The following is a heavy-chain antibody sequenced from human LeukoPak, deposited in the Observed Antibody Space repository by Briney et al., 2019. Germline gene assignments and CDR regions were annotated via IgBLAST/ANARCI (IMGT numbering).Heavy chain of an antibody. CDR3: AKARGETWARFYFDY. D-gene: IGHD3-16*01. V-gene: IGHV1-46*01. Sequence: ASVKVSCKASGYTFTNYYIYWVRQAPRQGLEWMGVINPSGGNTNYAQNFQGRVTLTRDMSTSTVYMELGSLRSEDTAVYYCAKARGETWARFYFDYWGQGTLVTVSS. CDR2: INPSGGNT. J-gene: IGHJ4*02. CDR1: GYTFTNYY.